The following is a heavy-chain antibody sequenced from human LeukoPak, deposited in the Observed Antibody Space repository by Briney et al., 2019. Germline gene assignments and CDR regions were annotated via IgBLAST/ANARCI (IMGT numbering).Heavy chain of an antibody. CDR2: IKSKTDGGTT. Sequence: PGGSLRLSCAVSGFTFSYYSMNWVRQAPGKGLEWVGRIKSKTDGGTTDYAAPVKGRFTISRDDSKNTLYLQMNSLKTEDTAVYYCTPHRVWGSSSSVFDYWGQGTLVTVSS. CDR1: GFTFSYYS. CDR3: TPHRVWGSSSSVFDY. D-gene: IGHD6-6*01. V-gene: IGHV3-15*01. J-gene: IGHJ4*02.